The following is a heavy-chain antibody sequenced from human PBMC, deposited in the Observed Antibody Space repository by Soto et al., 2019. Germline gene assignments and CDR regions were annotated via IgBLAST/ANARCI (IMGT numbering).Heavy chain of an antibody. Sequence: VQLVESGGGLVQPGRSLRLSCAASGFTFSSYGMHWVRQAPGKGLGWVAVIWYDGSNKYYADFVKGRFTNSRDNSKNTLYLQMNSLRAEDTAVYYCARGVTMVRGVIVEYFDYWGQGTLVTVSS. V-gene: IGHV3-33*01. CDR3: ARGVTMVRGVIVEYFDY. J-gene: IGHJ4*02. CDR2: IWYDGSNK. D-gene: IGHD3-10*01. CDR1: GFTFSSYG.